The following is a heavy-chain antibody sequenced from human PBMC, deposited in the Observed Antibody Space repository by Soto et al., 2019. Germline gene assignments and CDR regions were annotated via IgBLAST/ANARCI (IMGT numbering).Heavy chain of an antibody. CDR2: IYYSGST. Sequence: QVQLQESGPGLVKPSQTLSLTCTVSGGSISSCGYYWSWIRQHPGKGLEWIGYIYYSGSTYYNPSLKSRVTISVDTSKNQFSLKLSSVTAADTAVYYCASESSGGFGYFDLWGRGTLVTVSS. CDR1: GGSISSCGYY. D-gene: IGHD2-15*01. J-gene: IGHJ2*01. V-gene: IGHV4-31*03. CDR3: ASESSGGFGYFDL.